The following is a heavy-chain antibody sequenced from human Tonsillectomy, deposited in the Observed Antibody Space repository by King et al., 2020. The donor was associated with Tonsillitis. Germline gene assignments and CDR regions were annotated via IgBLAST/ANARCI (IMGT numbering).Heavy chain of an antibody. CDR3: ARDLGYFDSGGYQNWYFDL. D-gene: IGHD3-22*01. V-gene: IGHV1-69*19. CDR1: GGTFGSYS. J-gene: IGHJ2*01. Sequence: VQLVESGAEVKKPGSSVKVSCKASGGTFGSYSVSWVRQAPGQGLEWMGQIIPIFATTKYAQIFQGRVTITADESTSTAYMEPSSLKSEDTAVYYCARDLGYFDSGGYQNWYFDLWGRGTLVTVSS. CDR2: IIPIFATT.